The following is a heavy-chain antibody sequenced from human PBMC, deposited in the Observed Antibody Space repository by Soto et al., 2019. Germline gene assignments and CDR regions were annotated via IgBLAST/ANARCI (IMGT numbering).Heavy chain of an antibody. Sequence: EVQLLESGGGLVQPXESLRLSCAASGFIFNNYAMSWVRQAPGKGLEWVSSISGSGGSTYSADSVKGRFTISRDNSKNTLYLQMNSLRAEDTAIYYCAKGELGTDYWGQGTLVTVSS. CDR3: AKGELGTDY. V-gene: IGHV3-23*01. D-gene: IGHD1-7*01. J-gene: IGHJ4*02. CDR2: ISGSGGST. CDR1: GFIFNNYA.